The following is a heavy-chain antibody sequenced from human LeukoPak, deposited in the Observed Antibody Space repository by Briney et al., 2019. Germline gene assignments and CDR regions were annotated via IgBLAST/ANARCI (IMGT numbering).Heavy chain of an antibody. D-gene: IGHD2-2*01. V-gene: IGHV3-9*01. CDR1: GFTFDDYA. CDR2: ISWNSGSI. CDR3: AKGHCSSTSCYEVPGGDY. J-gene: IGHJ4*02. Sequence: GGSLRLSCAASGFTFDDYAMHWVRQAPGKGLEWVSGISWNSGSIGYADSVKGRFTISRDNAKNSLYLQMNSLRAEDTALYYCAKGHCSSTSCYEVPGGDYWGQGTLVTVSS.